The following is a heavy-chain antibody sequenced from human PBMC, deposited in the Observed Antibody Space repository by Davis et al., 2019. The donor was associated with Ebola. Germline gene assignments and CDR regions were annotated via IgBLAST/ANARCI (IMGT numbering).Heavy chain of an antibody. CDR1: GFTFTSHG. V-gene: IGHV3-23*01. CDR2: ISGIGGRT. D-gene: IGHD5-24*01. J-gene: IGHJ4*02. Sequence: GESLKISCAASGFTFTSHGMDWVRQAPGKGLEWVSVISGIGGRTDYADSVKGRFTISRDDSKNMVYLQMNSLRVEETAIYYCAKDWGDGYNSYSFDSWGQGTLVIVSS. CDR3: AKDWGDGYNSYSFDS.